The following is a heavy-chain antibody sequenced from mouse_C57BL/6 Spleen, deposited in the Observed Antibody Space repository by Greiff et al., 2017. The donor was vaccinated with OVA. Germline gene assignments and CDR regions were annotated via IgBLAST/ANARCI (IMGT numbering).Heavy chain of an antibody. Sequence: EVQLQESGGGLVQPKGSLKLSCAASGFSFNTYAMNWVRQAPGKGLEWVARIRSKSNNYATYYADSVKDRFTISRDDSESMLYLQMNNLKTEDTAMYYCVRQNYYGSFDYWGQGTTLTVSS. V-gene: IGHV10-1*01. D-gene: IGHD1-1*01. CDR1: GFSFNTYA. CDR2: IRSKSNNYAT. CDR3: VRQNYYGSFDY. J-gene: IGHJ2*01.